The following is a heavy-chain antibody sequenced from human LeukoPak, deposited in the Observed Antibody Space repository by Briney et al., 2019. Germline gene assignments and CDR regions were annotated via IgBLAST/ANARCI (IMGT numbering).Heavy chain of an antibody. CDR1: GFTFSSYA. V-gene: IGHV3-30*14. CDR3: AREVIAAAGTVDY. CDR2: ISYDGSNK. D-gene: IGHD6-13*01. J-gene: IGHJ4*02. Sequence: GGSLRLSCAASGFTFSSYAMHWVRQAPGKGLEWVAVISYDGSNKYYADSVKGRFTISRDNSKNTLYLQMNSLRAEDTAVYYCAREVIAAAGTVDYWGQGTLVTVSS.